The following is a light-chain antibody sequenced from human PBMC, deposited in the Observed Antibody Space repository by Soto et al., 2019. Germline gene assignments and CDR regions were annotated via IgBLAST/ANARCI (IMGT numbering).Light chain of an antibody. J-gene: IGLJ1*01. V-gene: IGLV2-14*01. CDR3: TSFTSSSTFV. CDR2: EVS. Sequence: ALTQPASVSGSPGQSITISCTGTSSDVGGYNYVSWYQQHPGKAPKLMIYEVSNRPLGVSNRFSGSKSGNTASLTISGLQAEDEADYYCTSFTSSSTFVFGTGTKVTVL. CDR1: SSDVGGYNY.